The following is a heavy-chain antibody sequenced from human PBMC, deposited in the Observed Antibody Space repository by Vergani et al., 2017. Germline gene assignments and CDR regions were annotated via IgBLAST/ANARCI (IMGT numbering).Heavy chain of an antibody. D-gene: IGHD3-16*01. J-gene: IGHJ6*03. CDR3: ARXVWDCSGISCFLRAGEFYYMDV. CDR2: ISYDGSKT. Sequence: QVQLVESGGGVVQPGTSLRLSCEASGFKFSQLGMHWVRQGPGKGLEWVAFISYDGSKTQYADSEKGRVTISRDNSKNTVGLEMSSLRVDDTATYYCARXVWDCSGISCFLRAGEFYYMDVWGQGTTVTVSS. V-gene: IGHV3-33*05. CDR1: GFKFSQLG.